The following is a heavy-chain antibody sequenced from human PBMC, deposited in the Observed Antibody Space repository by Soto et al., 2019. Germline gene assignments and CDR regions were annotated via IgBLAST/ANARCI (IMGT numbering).Heavy chain of an antibody. CDR1: GFTFSSYS. Sequence: PWGSLRLSCAAVGFTFSSYSMNWVRQAPGKGLEWVSSISSSSSYIYYADSVKGRFTISRDNAKNSLYLQMNSLRAEDTAVYYCASLHLGWFDPWGQGTLVTVSS. CDR3: ASLHLGWFDP. J-gene: IGHJ5*02. V-gene: IGHV3-21*01. CDR2: ISSSSSYI.